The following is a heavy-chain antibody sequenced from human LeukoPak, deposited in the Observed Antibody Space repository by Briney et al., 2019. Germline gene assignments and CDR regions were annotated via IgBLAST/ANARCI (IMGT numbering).Heavy chain of an antibody. D-gene: IGHD3-10*01. J-gene: IGHJ3*02. CDR3: ARARLDYYGSGSYRYAFDI. CDR2: ISSSSSYI. Sequence: GGSLRLSCAASGFTFSSYSMNWVRQAPGKGLEWVSSISSSSSYIYYADSVKGRFTISRDNAKNSLYLQMNSLRAEDTAVYYCARARLDYYGSGSYRYAFDIWGQGTMVTVSS. CDR1: GFTFSSYS. V-gene: IGHV3-21*01.